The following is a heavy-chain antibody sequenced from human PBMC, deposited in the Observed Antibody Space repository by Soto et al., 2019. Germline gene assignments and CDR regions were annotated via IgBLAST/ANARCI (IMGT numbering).Heavy chain of an antibody. CDR2: IDNSGST. CDR3: ARGGQVFWSGPFDY. J-gene: IGHJ4*02. CDR1: GGSISNYF. V-gene: IGHV4-4*07. Sequence: QGQLQESGPGLVKPSETLSLTCTVSGGSISNYFCNWIRQPAGKGLAWIGRIDNSGSTNYNPSLKSRITMSAATSRNQFSLKLNSVTAADTAVYYCARGGQVFWSGPFDYWGQGALVTVSS. D-gene: IGHD3-3*01.